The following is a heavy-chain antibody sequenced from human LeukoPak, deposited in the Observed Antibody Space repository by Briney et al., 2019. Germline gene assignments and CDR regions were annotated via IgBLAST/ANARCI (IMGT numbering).Heavy chain of an antibody. Sequence: PGGSLRLSCAASGFTFSSYAMHWVRQAPGKGLEWVAVISYDGSNKYYADSVKGRFTISRDNSKNTLYLQMNSLRAEDTAVYYCARDGGYSSSWSYNWFDPWGQGTLVTVSS. CDR1: GFTFSSYA. J-gene: IGHJ5*02. D-gene: IGHD6-13*01. CDR2: ISYDGSNK. CDR3: ARDGGYSSSWSYNWFDP. V-gene: IGHV3-30-3*01.